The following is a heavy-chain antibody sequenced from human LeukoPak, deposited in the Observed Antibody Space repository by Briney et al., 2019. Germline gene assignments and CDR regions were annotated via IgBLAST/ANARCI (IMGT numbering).Heavy chain of an antibody. CDR1: GFTFSSYD. CDR2: IGTAGDT. V-gene: IGHV3-13*01. Sequence: PGGSLRLSCAASGFTFSSYDMHWVRQATGKGLEWVSAIGTAGDTYYPGSVKGRFTISRENAKNSLYLQMNSLRAGDTAVYYCAREYYGPGSYYNHWYFDLWGRGTLVTVSS. D-gene: IGHD3-10*01. CDR3: AREYYGPGSYYNHWYFDL. J-gene: IGHJ2*01.